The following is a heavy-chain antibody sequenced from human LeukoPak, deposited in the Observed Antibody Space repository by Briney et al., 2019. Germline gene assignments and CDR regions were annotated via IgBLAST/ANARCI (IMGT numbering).Heavy chain of an antibody. CDR1: GFTFSSYG. V-gene: IGHV3-30*03. J-gene: IGHJ4*02. CDR3: ARVRGEGAYYFDY. Sequence: GGSLRLSCAASGFTFSSYGMHWVRQAPGKGLEWVAVISYDGSNKYYADSVKGRFTISRDNSKNTLYLQMNSLRAEDTAVYYCARVRGEGAYYFDYWGQGTLVTVSS. CDR2: ISYDGSNK. D-gene: IGHD1-26*01.